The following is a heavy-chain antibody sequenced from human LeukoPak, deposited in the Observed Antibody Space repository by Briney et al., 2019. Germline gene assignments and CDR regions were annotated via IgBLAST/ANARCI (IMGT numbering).Heavy chain of an antibody. Sequence: EASVKVSCKASGYTFTSYAMHWVRQAPGQRLEWMGWINAGNGNTKYSQKFQGRVTITRDTSASTAYMELSSLRSEDTAVYYCARTDVDTAMAHFDYWGQGTLVTVSS. CDR1: GYTFTSYA. CDR2: INAGNGNT. J-gene: IGHJ4*02. CDR3: ARTDVDTAMAHFDY. D-gene: IGHD5-18*01. V-gene: IGHV1-3*01.